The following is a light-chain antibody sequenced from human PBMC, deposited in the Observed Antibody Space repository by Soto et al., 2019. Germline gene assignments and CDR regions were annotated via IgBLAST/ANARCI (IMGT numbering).Light chain of an antibody. CDR1: QSISTF. CDR2: AAS. V-gene: IGKV1-39*01. J-gene: IGKJ1*01. Sequence: IQISQSPSSLSASVGYRVAITCRASQSISTFLNWYQQKPGKAPNLLIYAASTLQSGVPSRFSGGGSGTAFTLTISSLQPEDFATYYCQQSYSTPRTFGHGAIADIK. CDR3: QQSYSTPRT.